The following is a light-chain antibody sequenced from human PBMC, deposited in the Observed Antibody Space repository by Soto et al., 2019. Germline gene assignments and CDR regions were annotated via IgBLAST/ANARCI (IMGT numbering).Light chain of an antibody. CDR3: SSYTSSSTLL. Sequence: QSALTQPASVSGSPGQSITISCTGTSSDIGSYSYVSWYQHHPGTAPKLMIYEVDSRPSGVSNRFSGSKSGNTASLTLSGLQAEDEADYYCSSYTSSSTLLFGGGTQLTVL. CDR2: EVD. CDR1: SSDIGSYSY. V-gene: IGLV2-14*01. J-gene: IGLJ2*01.